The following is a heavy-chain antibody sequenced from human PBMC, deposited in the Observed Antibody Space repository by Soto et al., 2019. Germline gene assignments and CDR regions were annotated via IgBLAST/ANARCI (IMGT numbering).Heavy chain of an antibody. D-gene: IGHD1-26*01. J-gene: IGHJ6*02. CDR1: YY. CDR3: AREGGRYYAMDV. Sequence: YYWSWIRQPPGKGLEWIGEINHSGSTNYNPYLKSRVTISVDTSKNQFSLKLTSVTGADTAVSYCAREGGRYYAMDVGGQGTTV. CDR2: INHSGST. V-gene: IGHV4-34*01.